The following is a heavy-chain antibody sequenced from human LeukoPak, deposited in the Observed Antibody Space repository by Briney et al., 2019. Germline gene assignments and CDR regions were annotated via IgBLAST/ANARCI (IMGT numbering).Heavy chain of an antibody. CDR1: GYTFTSYG. CDR2: ISAYNGNT. CDR3: ARWAPHYYGSGSYLDY. Sequence: ASVKVSCKASGYTFTSYGISWVRQAPGQGLEWMGWISAYNGNTNYAQKLQGRVTMTTDTSTSTAYMELRSLRSGDTAVYYCARWAPHYYGSGSYLDYWGQGTLVTVSS. D-gene: IGHD3-10*01. V-gene: IGHV1-18*01. J-gene: IGHJ4*02.